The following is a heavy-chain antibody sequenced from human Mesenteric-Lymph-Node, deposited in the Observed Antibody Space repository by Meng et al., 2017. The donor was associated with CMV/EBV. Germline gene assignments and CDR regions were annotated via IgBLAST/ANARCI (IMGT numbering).Heavy chain of an antibody. CDR1: GFTFSSAF. D-gene: IGHD6-6*01. CDR3: ATGVDYSSSLVGY. Sequence: SGFTFSSAFKTWVRHAPGKGLEWVGRIKRKTDGGKTDYVAPVKGRFTISRDDSKNTLYLQMNSLKTEDTAVYYCATGVDYSSSLVGYWGQGTLVTVSS. V-gene: IGHV3-15*01. J-gene: IGHJ4*02. CDR2: IKRKTDGGKT.